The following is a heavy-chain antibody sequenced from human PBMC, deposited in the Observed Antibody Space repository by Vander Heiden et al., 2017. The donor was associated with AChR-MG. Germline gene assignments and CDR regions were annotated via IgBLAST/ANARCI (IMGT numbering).Heavy chain of an antibody. Sequence: QVQLLQSGAEVQKLGSSAQLSCKASGGPFSSYPTSWGRRAPGQGLECMGWIIPIFSTANYAQKCQGGVTITADESTSTAYMELSSLRSEDTAVYYCAKTSRCSSTSCYPIYYFDYWGQGTLVTVSS. CDR2: IIPIFSTA. D-gene: IGHD2-2*01. CDR3: AKTSRCSSTSCYPIYYFDY. V-gene: IGHV1-69*01. J-gene: IGHJ4*02. CDR1: GGPFSSYP.